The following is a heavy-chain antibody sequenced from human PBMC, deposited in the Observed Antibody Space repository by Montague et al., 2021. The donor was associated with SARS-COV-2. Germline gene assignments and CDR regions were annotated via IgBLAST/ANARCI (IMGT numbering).Heavy chain of an antibody. CDR2: IFYSGDT. CDR3: ARESGFLDAFDI. J-gene: IGHJ3*02. CDR1: GGSMNSYY. D-gene: IGHD1-14*01. Sequence: SETLSLTCTVSGGSMNSYYWSWIRQPPGKGLEWIGYIFYSGDTNNNHSLKSRVTISVDTSKNQFSLKLTSVTAADTAVYYCARESGFLDAFDIWGQGTMVTVSS. V-gene: IGHV4-59*01.